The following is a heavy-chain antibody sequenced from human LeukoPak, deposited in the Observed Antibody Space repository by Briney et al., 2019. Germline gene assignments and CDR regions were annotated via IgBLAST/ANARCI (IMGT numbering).Heavy chain of an antibody. J-gene: IGHJ4*02. V-gene: IGHV3-21*01. CDR3: ARDFLNYDYVWGSYRADGDYFDY. D-gene: IGHD3-16*02. CDR1: GFTFSSYS. Sequence: GGSLRLSCAASGFTFSSYSMNWVRQAPGKGLEWVSSISSSSSYIYYADSVEGRFTISRDNAKNSLYLQMNSLRAEDTAVYYCARDFLNYDYVWGSYRADGDYFDYWGQGTLVTVSS. CDR2: ISSSSSYI.